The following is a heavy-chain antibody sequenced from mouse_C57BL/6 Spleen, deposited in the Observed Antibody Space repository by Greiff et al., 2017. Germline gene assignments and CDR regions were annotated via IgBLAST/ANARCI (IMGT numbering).Heavy chain of an antibody. CDR2: IYPGSGST. D-gene: IGHD1-1*01. Sequence: QVQLQQSGAELVKPGASVTMSCKASGYTFTSYWITWVKQRPGQGLEWIGDIYPGSGSTNYNEKFKSKATLTVDTSSSTAYMQLSSLTSEDSAVYYCALITTVVAPYWYFDVWGTGTTVTVSS. CDR1: GYTFTSYW. CDR3: ALITTVVAPYWYFDV. J-gene: IGHJ1*03. V-gene: IGHV1-55*01.